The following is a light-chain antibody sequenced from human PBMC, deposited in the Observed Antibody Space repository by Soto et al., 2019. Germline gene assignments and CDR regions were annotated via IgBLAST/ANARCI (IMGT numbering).Light chain of an antibody. CDR1: QSVSSNY. V-gene: IGKV3-20*01. Sequence: EIGLTQSPATLSLSAGERATLSCRASQSVSSNYLAWYQQKPGQATRILIYGASSRAAAISDRFSGSGSGTDFTLTIRRLEPEDLAVYYCQQYGRSPGLFTLGPGTKVDIK. CDR3: QQYGRSPGLFT. CDR2: GAS. J-gene: IGKJ3*01.